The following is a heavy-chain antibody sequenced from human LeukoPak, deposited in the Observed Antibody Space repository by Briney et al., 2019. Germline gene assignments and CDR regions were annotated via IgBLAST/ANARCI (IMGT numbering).Heavy chain of an antibody. V-gene: IGHV1-2*02. D-gene: IGHD6-19*01. CDR2: INPNSGGT. CDR1: GYTFIDNY. J-gene: IGHJ4*02. Sequence: GASVKVSCKASGYTFIDNYMHWVRQAPGQGLEWMGWINPNSGGTNYAQKFQGRVTMTRDTSISTAYMELSRLRSDDTAVYYCAREKIAVAANFDYWGQGTLVTVSS. CDR3: AREKIAVAANFDY.